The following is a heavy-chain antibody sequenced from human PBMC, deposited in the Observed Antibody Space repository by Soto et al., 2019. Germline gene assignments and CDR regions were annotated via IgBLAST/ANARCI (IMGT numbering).Heavy chain of an antibody. CDR2: IYYSGST. CDR1: GGSISSGGYY. Sequence: SETLSLTCTVSGGSISSGGYYWSWIRQHPGKGLEWIGYIYYSGSTYYNPSLKSRVTISVDTSKNQFSLKLSSVTAADTAVYYCARDSREITMVRGAPPYNWFYPWGQGTLVTVSS. D-gene: IGHD3-10*01. J-gene: IGHJ5*02. CDR3: ARDSREITMVRGAPPYNWFYP. V-gene: IGHV4-31*03.